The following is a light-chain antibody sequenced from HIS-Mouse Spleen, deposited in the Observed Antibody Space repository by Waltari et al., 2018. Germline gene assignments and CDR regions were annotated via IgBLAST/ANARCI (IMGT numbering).Light chain of an antibody. J-gene: IGLJ2*01. CDR2: KDS. V-gene: IGLV3-25*03. CDR3: QSADSSGTYVV. CDR1: ALPNQY. Sequence: YELTQPPSVSVSTGQTARITCSGDALPNQYAYWYQQKPGQAPVLVIYKDSERPSGIPQRFSGSSSGTTVTLTISGVQAEDEADYYCQSADSSGTYVVFGGGTKLTVL.